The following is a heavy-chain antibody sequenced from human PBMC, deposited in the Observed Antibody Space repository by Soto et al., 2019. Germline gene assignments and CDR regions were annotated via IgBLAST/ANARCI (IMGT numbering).Heavy chain of an antibody. CDR1: GGTFSSYA. CDR3: AHRPVVVVAATPHYCGMDV. V-gene: IGHV1-69*12. D-gene: IGHD2-15*01. Sequence: QVQLVQSGAEVKKPGSSVKVSCKASGGTFSSYAISWVRQAPGQGLEWMGGIIPICGTANYAQKFQGRGTITADEATSTAYMDMGSLRSEDTAVYYCAHRPVVVVAATPHYCGMDVWFRGATVIVSS. CDR2: IIPICGTA. J-gene: IGHJ6*02.